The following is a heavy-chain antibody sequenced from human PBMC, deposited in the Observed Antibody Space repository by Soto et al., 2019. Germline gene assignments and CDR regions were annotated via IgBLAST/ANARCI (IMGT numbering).Heavy chain of an antibody. D-gene: IGHD3-16*02. CDR1: GFTFRSYS. J-gene: IGHJ5*02. CDR3: ARDGREERMLIPLAQFSFPNWFAP. V-gene: IGHV3-21*01. Sequence: VQLVESGGGLVKPGGSLRLSCEASGFTFRSYSMNWVRQAPGKGLEWVSSISSSSTNIYDADSVKGRFTISRDNANNSLYMQMNSLRADDTAVYYCARDGREERMLIPLAQFSFPNWFAPWRQATLVTVTT. CDR2: ISSSSTNI.